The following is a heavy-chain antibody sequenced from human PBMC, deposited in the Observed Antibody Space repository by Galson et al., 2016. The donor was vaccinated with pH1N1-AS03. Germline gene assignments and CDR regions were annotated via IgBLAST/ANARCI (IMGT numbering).Heavy chain of an antibody. J-gene: IGHJ4*02. Sequence: SLRLSCAAPGFSFSSFGMHWVRQAPGKGLEWVAVIWYDGSNKYYADSVKGRFTISRDNTKNTLCLQMNGLRAEDTAIYYCANPRASGTTMVTRLDYWGQGILVTVSS. CDR2: IWYDGSNK. D-gene: IGHD5-18*01. CDR1: GFSFSSFG. CDR3: ANPRASGTTMVTRLDY. V-gene: IGHV3-33*06.